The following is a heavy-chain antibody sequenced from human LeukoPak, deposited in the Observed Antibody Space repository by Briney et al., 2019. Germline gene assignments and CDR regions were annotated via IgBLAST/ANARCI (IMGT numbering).Heavy chain of an antibody. CDR3: ARELDGSGSFDY. Sequence: AGGSLRLSCAASGFTFSRYTMHWVRQAPRKRLEYFSAISSNGRSTYYADSVKGRFTLSRDNSKNTLYLQMGSLRIEDTAVYYCARELDGSGSFDYWGQGTLVTVSS. CDR1: GFTFSRYT. J-gene: IGHJ4*02. CDR2: ISSNGRST. D-gene: IGHD3-10*01. V-gene: IGHV3-64*02.